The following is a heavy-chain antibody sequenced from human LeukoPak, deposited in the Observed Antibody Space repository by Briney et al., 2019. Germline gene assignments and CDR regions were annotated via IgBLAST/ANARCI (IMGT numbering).Heavy chain of an antibody. J-gene: IGHJ5*02. V-gene: IGHV4-59*01. CDR3: ARGGYYGSGNDFRFDP. CDR1: GGSISSYY. D-gene: IGHD3-10*01. Sequence: SSEILSLTCTVSGGSISSYYWSWIRQSPGKGLECTGYIHYTGSTNYNPSLKSRVTISVETSKNQFSLKLKSVTAADTAVYYCARGGYYGSGNDFRFDPWGQGTLVTVSS. CDR2: IHYTGST.